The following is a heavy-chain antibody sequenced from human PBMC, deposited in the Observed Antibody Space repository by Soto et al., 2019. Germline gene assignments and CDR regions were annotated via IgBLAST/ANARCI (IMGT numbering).Heavy chain of an antibody. CDR3: ARHYDILTGYYKGRGDFDY. V-gene: IGHV1-69*02. Sequence: ASVKVSCKASGGTFSSYTISWVRQAPGQGLEWMGRIIPILGIANYAQKFQGRVTITADKSTSTAYMELSSLRSEDTAVYYCARHYDILTGYYKGRGDFDYWGQGTLVTVSS. CDR1: GGTFSSYT. J-gene: IGHJ4*02. CDR2: IIPILGIA. D-gene: IGHD3-9*01.